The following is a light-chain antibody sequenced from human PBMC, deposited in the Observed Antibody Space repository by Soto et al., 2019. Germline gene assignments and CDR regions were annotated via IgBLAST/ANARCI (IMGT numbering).Light chain of an antibody. Sequence: EIVLTQSPGTLSLSPGERATLSCRASQTVLNNYLTWYQQQPGQAPRRLLFGASIRATGIPARFSGSGSGTDFTLTIRSLEHDDLEVYYCQQYGSSPTTFGQGTKVAIK. CDR1: QTVLNNY. CDR3: QQYGSSPTT. CDR2: GAS. J-gene: IGKJ1*01. V-gene: IGKV3-20*01.